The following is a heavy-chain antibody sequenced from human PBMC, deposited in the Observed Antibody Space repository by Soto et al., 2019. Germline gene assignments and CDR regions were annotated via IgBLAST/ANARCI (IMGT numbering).Heavy chain of an antibody. CDR1: GGSISSSSYY. CDR2: IYYSGST. D-gene: IGHD4-17*01. V-gene: IGHV4-39*01. J-gene: IGHJ4*02. Sequence: QLQLQESGPGLVKPSETLSLTCTVSGGSISSSSYYWGWIRQPPGKGLEWIGSIYYSGSTYYNPSLESRVTSSVDRSKNQFSLKLSSVTAADTAVYYCATLGTTVTPGDYWGQGTLVTVSS. CDR3: ATLGTTVTPGDY.